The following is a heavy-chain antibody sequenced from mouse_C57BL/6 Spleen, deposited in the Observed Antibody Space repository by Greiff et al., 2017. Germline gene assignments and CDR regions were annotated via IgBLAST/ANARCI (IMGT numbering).Heavy chain of an antibody. J-gene: IGHJ1*03. CDR1: GYTFTSYW. CDR2: IYPGNSDT. V-gene: IGHV1-5*01. D-gene: IGHD2-4*01. CDR3: TNNIYYDYERYFDV. Sequence: EVQGVESGTVLARPGASVKMSCKTSGYTFTSYWMHWVKQRPGQGLEWIGAIYPGNSDTSYNQKFKGKAKLTAVTSASTAYMELSSLTNEDSAVYYCTNNIYYDYERYFDVWGTGTTVTVSS.